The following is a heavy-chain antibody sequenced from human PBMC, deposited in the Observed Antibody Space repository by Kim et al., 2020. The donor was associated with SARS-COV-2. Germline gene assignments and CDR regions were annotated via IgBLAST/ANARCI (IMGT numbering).Heavy chain of an antibody. Sequence: GGSLRLSCEASGFSFSSYFMNWVRQAPGKGLEWVSFISLSGSNVDYADSVKGRFTISRDNAKNLVFLQMNSLRAEDTAVYYCVRDPTPVTPGYFDLWGRGTLVTVSS. CDR3: VRDPTPVTPGYFDL. CDR1: GFSFSSYF. V-gene: IGHV3-48*04. D-gene: IGHD4-17*01. CDR2: ISLSGSNV. J-gene: IGHJ2*01.